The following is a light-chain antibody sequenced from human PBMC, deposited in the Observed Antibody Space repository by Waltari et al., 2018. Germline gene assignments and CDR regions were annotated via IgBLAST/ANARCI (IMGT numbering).Light chain of an antibody. V-gene: IGLV4-69*01. CDR2: CNSDGVH. Sequence: HQPEKGRRDLINCNSDGVHNKGVGMPDRFSGSSSGAERYLTISSLQAEDEADDYCQTGGHGTWLFGGGTRLTVL. J-gene: IGLJ2*01. CDR3: QTGGHGTWL.